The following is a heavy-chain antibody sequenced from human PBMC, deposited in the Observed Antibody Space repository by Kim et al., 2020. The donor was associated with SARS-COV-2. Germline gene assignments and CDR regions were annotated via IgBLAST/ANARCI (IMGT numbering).Heavy chain of an antibody. D-gene: IGHD3-10*01. J-gene: IGHJ4*02. Sequence: ASVKVSCKVSGYTLTELSMHWVRQAPGKGLEWMGGFDPEEGETIYAQKFQGRVTMTEDTSTDTAYMELSSLRSEDTAVYYCAVYGSGSYSAFAYWGQGTLVTVSS. CDR1: GYTLTELS. CDR3: AVYGSGSYSAFAY. V-gene: IGHV1-24*01. CDR2: FDPEEGET.